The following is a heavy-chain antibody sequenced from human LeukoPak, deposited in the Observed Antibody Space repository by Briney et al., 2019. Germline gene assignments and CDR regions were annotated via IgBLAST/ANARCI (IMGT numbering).Heavy chain of an antibody. D-gene: IGHD2-15*01. Sequence: ASVKVSCKASGYTFTSYGISWVRQAPGQGLEWMGWISAYNGNTNYTQKLQGRVTMTTDTSTSTAYMELRSLRSDDTAVYYCARDWRGYCSGGSCYPLGGFDPWGQGTLVTVSS. V-gene: IGHV1-18*01. CDR2: ISAYNGNT. CDR3: ARDWRGYCSGGSCYPLGGFDP. CDR1: GYTFTSYG. J-gene: IGHJ5*02.